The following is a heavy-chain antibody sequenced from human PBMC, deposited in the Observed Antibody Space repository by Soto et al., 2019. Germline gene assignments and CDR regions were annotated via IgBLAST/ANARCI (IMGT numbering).Heavy chain of an antibody. J-gene: IGHJ4*02. Sequence: GGSLILSCAASGFTFSSYAMSWVRKAPGKGLEWVSAISGSGGSTYYADSVKGRFTISRDNSKNTLYLQMNSLRAEDTAVYYCAKGLGLRFLEWLFVFDYWGQGTLVTVSS. CDR2: ISGSGGST. D-gene: IGHD3-3*01. CDR3: AKGLGLRFLEWLFVFDY. V-gene: IGHV3-23*01. CDR1: GFTFSSYA.